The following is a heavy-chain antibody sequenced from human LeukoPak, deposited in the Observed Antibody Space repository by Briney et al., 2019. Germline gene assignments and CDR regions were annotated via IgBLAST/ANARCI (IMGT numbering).Heavy chain of an antibody. CDR3: ARGRIGGKVDGRYFDL. Sequence: SQTLSLTCAVSGGSISSGGYSWSWIRQPPGKGLEWIGYIYHSGSTYYNPSLKSRVTISVDRSKNQFSLKLSSVTAADTAVYYCARGRIGGKVDGRYFDLWGRSTLVTVSS. D-gene: IGHD4-23*01. CDR2: IYHSGST. V-gene: IGHV4-30-2*01. J-gene: IGHJ2*01. CDR1: GGSISSGGYS.